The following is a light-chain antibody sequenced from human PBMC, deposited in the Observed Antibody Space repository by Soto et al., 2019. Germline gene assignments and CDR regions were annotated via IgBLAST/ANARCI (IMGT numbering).Light chain of an antibody. CDR2: DDT. CDR1: VGL. J-gene: IGLJ1*01. V-gene: IGLV2-23*01. Sequence: QSVLTQPASVFGSPGQSITISCTGTVGLVSWYQQHPGKVPKLIIYDDTKRPSGVSSRFSGSKSGNTASLTISGLQTEDEAYYYCCLYVGGRTYVFGTGTKVTVL. CDR3: CLYVGGRTYV.